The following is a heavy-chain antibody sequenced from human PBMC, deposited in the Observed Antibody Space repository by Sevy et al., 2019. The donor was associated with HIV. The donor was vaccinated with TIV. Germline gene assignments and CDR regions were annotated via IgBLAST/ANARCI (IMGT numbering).Heavy chain of an antibody. CDR2: IWNDGSNK. V-gene: IGHV3-33*01. Sequence: GGSLRLSCAASGFTFSNYGMHWVRQAPGKGLEWVAVIWNDGSNKYYADSAKGRFTISRDNSKNTLDLQMNSLRVEETAVYFCARGGDFNDRSAKRDFDYWGQGTLVTVSS. CDR1: GFTFSNYG. D-gene: IGHD3-22*01. J-gene: IGHJ4*02. CDR3: ARGGDFNDRSAKRDFDY.